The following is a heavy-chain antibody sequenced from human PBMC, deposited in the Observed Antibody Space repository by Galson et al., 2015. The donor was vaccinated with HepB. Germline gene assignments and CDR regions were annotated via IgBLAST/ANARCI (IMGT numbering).Heavy chain of an antibody. CDR1: GFTFSYYA. Sequence: SLRLSCAASGFTFSYYAMSWVRQAPGKGLEWISAITPSGDNTYYADSMKGRFFISRDNSQNTLFLQMNSLRADDTAIYFCAKVFPEKTDGWYRQALYYFDFWGQGTLVTVSS. V-gene: IGHV3-23*01. CDR2: ITPSGDNT. J-gene: IGHJ4*02. CDR3: AKVFPEKTDGWYRQALYYFDF. D-gene: IGHD6-19*01.